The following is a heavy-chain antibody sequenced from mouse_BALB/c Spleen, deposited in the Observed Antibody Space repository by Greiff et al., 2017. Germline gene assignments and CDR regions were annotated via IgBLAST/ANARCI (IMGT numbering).Heavy chain of an antibody. J-gene: IGHJ2*01. D-gene: IGHD2-3*01. CDR2: ISSGSSTI. CDR3: ARSPDGYFDY. CDR1: GFTFSSFG. Sequence: EVKVVESGGGLVQPGGSRKLSCAASGFTFSSFGMHWVRQAPEKGLEWVAYISSGSSTIYYADTVKGRFTISRDNPKNTLFLQMTSLRSEDTAMYYCARSPDGYFDYWGQGTTLTVSS. V-gene: IGHV5-17*02.